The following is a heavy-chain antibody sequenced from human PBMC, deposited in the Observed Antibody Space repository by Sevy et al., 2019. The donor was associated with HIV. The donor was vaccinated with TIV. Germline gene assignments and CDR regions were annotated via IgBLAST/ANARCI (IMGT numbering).Heavy chain of an antibody. CDR3: AKANTYYDFWSGFDP. J-gene: IGHJ5*02. Sequence: GGSLRLSCAASGFMFDDYAMHWVRQAPGTGLEWVSGISWNSGSIGYADSVKGRFTISRDNAKNSLYLQMNSLRAEDMALYYCAKANTYYDFWSGFDPWGQGTLVTVSS. CDR2: ISWNSGSI. V-gene: IGHV3-9*03. CDR1: GFMFDDYA. D-gene: IGHD3-3*01.